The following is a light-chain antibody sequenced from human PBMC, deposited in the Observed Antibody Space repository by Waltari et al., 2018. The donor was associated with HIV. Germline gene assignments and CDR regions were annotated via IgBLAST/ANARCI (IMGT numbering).Light chain of an antibody. CDR1: QSVSRRY. CDR3: QQYGSSDPLT. CDR2: GAS. J-gene: IGKJ4*01. V-gene: IGKV3-20*01. Sequence: EIVLTQSPGTLSLSPGERATISCRASQSVSRRYLAWYQQKPGQAPRLLIYGASSRATGIPDRVSGSGSGTDFTLTISRLEPEDFAVYYCQQYGSSDPLTFGGGTKVEIK.